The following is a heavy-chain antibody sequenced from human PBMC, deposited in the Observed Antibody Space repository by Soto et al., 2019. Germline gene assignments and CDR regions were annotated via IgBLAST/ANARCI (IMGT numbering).Heavy chain of an antibody. CDR1: NGSFSKYY. V-gene: IGHV4-34*01. D-gene: IGHD3-10*01. J-gene: IGHJ4*02. CDR3: ARGYYYASGSSFPY. CDR2: INQSGAT. Sequence: QLQQWGAGLLKPSETLSLTCAVYNGSFSKYYWNWIRQSPGKGLEWNGEINQSGATNYNTSIKSRVTITVDTSKNQFSLNLKSLTAADTAVYYGARGYYYASGSSFPYWGQGTLVTVSS.